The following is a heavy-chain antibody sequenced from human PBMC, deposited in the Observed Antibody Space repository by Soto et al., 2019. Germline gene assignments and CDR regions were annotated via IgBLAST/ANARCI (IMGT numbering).Heavy chain of an antibody. CDR3: TAYYYISGSDRYRWAY. CDR2: VLSKADGGET. J-gene: IGHJ4*02. D-gene: IGHD3-16*02. V-gene: IGHV3-15*01. CDR1: GVPFTNAW. Sequence: GGSLRLSCAASGVPFTNAWMSWVRQVPGKGLEWIARVLSKADGGETDYAAPVKDRFTISRDDSRNTLHLQMNSLRTEDTAVYYCTAYYYISGSDRYRWAYWDQGALVSVSS.